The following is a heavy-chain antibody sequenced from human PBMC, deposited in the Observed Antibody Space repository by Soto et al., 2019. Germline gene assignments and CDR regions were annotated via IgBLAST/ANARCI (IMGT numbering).Heavy chain of an antibody. CDR1: GYSFTTYW. V-gene: IGHV5-51*01. D-gene: IGHD3-9*01. Sequence: PGESLKISCEGSGYSFTTYWIGWVRQMPGKGLEWMGIIYPGDSDTRYRPSFQGQVTISADNSINTAYLQWSSLKASDTGIYYCARQSYYDVLTGYLNWFDSWGRGTQVTVSS. J-gene: IGHJ5*01. CDR2: IYPGDSDT. CDR3: ARQSYYDVLTGYLNWFDS.